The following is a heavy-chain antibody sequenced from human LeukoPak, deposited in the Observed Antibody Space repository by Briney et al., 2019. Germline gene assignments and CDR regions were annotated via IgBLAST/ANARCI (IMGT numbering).Heavy chain of an antibody. D-gene: IGHD3-10*01. CDR1: GFTFSSYS. Sequence: PGGSLRLSCAASGFTFSSYSMNWDRQAPGKGLEWVSSISSSSSYIYYADSVKGRFTISRDNAKNSLYLQMNSLRAEDTAVYYCARDRGRYYGSGSYYNPYYYGMDVWGQGTTVTVSS. J-gene: IGHJ6*02. CDR2: ISSSSSYI. CDR3: ARDRGRYYGSGSYYNPYYYGMDV. V-gene: IGHV3-21*01.